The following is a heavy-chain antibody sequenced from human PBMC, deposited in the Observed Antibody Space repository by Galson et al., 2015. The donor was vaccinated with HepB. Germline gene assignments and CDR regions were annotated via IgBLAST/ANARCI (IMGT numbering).Heavy chain of an antibody. CDR1: GFTFDDYA. V-gene: IGHV3-9*01. Sequence: SLRLSCAASGFTFDDYAMHWVRQAPGKGLEWVSGISWNSGSIGYADSVKGRFTISRDNAKNSLYLQMNSLRAEDTALYYCAKALVPAAIDDAFDIWGQGTMVTVSS. CDR2: ISWNSGSI. CDR3: AKALVPAAIDDAFDI. D-gene: IGHD2-2*02. J-gene: IGHJ3*02.